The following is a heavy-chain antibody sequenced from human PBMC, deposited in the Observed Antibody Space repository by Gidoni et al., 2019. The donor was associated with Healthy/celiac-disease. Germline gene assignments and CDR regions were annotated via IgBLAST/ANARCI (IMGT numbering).Heavy chain of an antibody. Sequence: EVQLVESGGGLVKPGGSLRLSCAASGFTFSSYSMNWVRQAPGKGLEWVSSISSSSSYIYYADSVKGRFTISRDNAKNSLYLQMNSLRAEDTAVYYCASDGPYYDFWSGYYYYYYGMDVWGQGTTVTVSS. CDR3: ASDGPYYDFWSGYYYYYYGMDV. V-gene: IGHV3-21*01. J-gene: IGHJ6*02. CDR1: GFTFSSYS. CDR2: ISSSSSYI. D-gene: IGHD3-3*01.